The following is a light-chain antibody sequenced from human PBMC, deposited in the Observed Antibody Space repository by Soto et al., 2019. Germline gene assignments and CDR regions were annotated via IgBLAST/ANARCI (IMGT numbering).Light chain of an antibody. V-gene: IGKV3-20*01. CDR1: QSVSSSY. CDR2: GAS. Sequence: EIVLTQSPGTLSLSPWERATLSCRASQSVSSSYLAWYQQKPGQAPRILIFGASGRATGIPDRFSGSGSGTDFSLTVTRLEPEDFAVYYCQQYAEAPLTFGGGTKVDIK. J-gene: IGKJ4*01. CDR3: QQYAEAPLT.